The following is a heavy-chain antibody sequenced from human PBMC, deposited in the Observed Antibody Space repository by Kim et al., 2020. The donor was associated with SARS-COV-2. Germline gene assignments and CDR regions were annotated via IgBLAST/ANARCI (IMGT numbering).Heavy chain of an antibody. CDR2: INHSGST. D-gene: IGHD1-1*01. V-gene: IGHV4-34*01. J-gene: IGHJ6*02. CDR1: GGSFSGYY. Sequence: ETLSLTCAVYGGSFSGYYWCWIRQPPGKGLEWIGEINHSGSTNYNPSLESRDTITVDTSKNQCSLKLSSVTAADTAVYYWASGSGPKPSYYYYYGMDVWGQGTTVTVSS. CDR3: ASGSGPKPSYYYYYGMDV.